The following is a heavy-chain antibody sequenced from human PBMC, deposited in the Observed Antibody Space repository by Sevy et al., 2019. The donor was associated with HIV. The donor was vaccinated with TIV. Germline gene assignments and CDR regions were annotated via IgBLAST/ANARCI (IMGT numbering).Heavy chain of an antibody. CDR1: GYTFTAYY. CDR3: AREDSDATSAYYYFYYGMDV. V-gene: IGHV1-2*06. J-gene: IGHJ6*02. CDR2: IHPESGAT. Sequence: ASVKVSCKASGYTFTAYYIHWLRQAPGQRLEWMGRIHPESGATNYAQKFQGRVTMTRDTSISTSFMELTSLRSDDTAVYYCAREDSDATSAYYYFYYGMDVWGQGTTVTVSS. D-gene: IGHD1-26*01.